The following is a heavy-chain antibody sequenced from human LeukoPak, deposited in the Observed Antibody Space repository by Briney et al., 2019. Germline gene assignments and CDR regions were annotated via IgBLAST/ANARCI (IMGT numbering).Heavy chain of an antibody. CDR1: GFTVSSIH. V-gene: IGHV3-53*01. CDR3: AKTGLKVPRSYFDY. D-gene: IGHD3-10*01. CDR2: TYTGGNS. Sequence: GGSLRLSCAASGFTVSSIHMVWVRQAPGKGLEWVSVTYTGGNSYYADSVRGRFTISRDNSKNTLYLQMNSLRAEDTAIYYCAKTGLKVPRSYFDYWGQGALVTVSS. J-gene: IGHJ4*02.